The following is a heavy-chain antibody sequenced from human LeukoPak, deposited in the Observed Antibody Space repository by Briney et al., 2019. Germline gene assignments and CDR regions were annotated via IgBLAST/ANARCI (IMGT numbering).Heavy chain of an antibody. CDR3: ARGHRDNDL. V-gene: IGHV4-59*11. Sequence: KPSETLSLTCTLSVGSISAHDCSCFRQPPGQGLEWVGYVFYTGSTNYNPSLKSRLTMSVDTSKNQVSLQLTSVTAADTTVYYCARGHRDNDLWGQGTMVTVSS. D-gene: IGHD2-21*01. CDR1: VGSISAHD. J-gene: IGHJ3*01. CDR2: VFYTGST.